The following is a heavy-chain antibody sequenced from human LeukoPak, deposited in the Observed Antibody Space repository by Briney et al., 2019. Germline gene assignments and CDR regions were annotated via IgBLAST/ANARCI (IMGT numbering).Heavy chain of an antibody. Sequence: PGGPLRLSCAASGFTFSGYGMHWVRQAPGKGLEWVAVISYDGSNKYYADSVKGRFTISRDNSKNTLYLQMNSLRAEDTAVYYCAKDRAIVVVVAATEGVDYWGQGTLVTVSS. CDR1: GFTFSGYG. CDR2: ISYDGSNK. J-gene: IGHJ4*02. D-gene: IGHD2-15*01. V-gene: IGHV3-30*18. CDR3: AKDRAIVVVVAATEGVDY.